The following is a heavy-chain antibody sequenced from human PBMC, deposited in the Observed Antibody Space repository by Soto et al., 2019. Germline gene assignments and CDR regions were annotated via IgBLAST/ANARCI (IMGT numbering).Heavy chain of an antibody. Sequence: EVQLVESGGGLVQPGGSLRLSCAASGFTFSSYWMSWVRQAPGKGLEWVANIKQDGSEKYYVDSVKGRFTISRDNAKNSLYLQMNSLRAEDTAVYYCARDKRATGHDAFDIWGQGTMVTVSS. CDR3: ARDKRATGHDAFDI. V-gene: IGHV3-7*01. CDR2: IKQDGSEK. D-gene: IGHD1-26*01. CDR1: GFTFSSYW. J-gene: IGHJ3*02.